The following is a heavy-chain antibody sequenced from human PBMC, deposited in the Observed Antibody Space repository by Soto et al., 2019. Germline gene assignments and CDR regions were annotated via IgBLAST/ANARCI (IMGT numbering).Heavy chain of an antibody. CDR1: GDPINSIDYY. D-gene: IGHD3-22*01. CDR3: ARGGVSDDSGGYLIRGAFDI. Sequence: SETLSLTCTVSGDPINSIDYYWTWIRQHPEKGLAWIGNIYFRGNTYYSPSLESRLTISVDTSKNQFSLQLTSVSASATAASYCARGGVSDDSGGYLIRGAFDIWGQGTMVTVTS. V-gene: IGHV4-31*03. J-gene: IGHJ3*02. CDR2: IYFRGNT.